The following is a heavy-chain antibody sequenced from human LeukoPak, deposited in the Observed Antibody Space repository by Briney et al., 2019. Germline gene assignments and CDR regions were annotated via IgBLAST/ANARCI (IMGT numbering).Heavy chain of an antibody. CDR1: GDSVSRHSAV. D-gene: IGHD6-19*01. Sequence: SQTLSLTYAICGDSVSRHSAVWNSIRRSPSRGLGRLGRTYYWSKWYTDYAGSVKSRIAINQDPSKHEVALPLNCVPRGDTPVYYCARALTGYSSGQYFLDYWRQGTLVSVCS. V-gene: IGHV6-1*01. CDR3: ARALTGYSSGQYFLDY. J-gene: IGHJ4*02. CDR2: TYYWSKWYT.